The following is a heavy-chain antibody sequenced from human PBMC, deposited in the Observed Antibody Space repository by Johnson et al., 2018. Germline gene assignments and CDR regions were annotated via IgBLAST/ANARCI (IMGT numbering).Heavy chain of an antibody. D-gene: IGHD5-24*01. Sequence: VQLVESGGGVVQPGRSLRLSCAASGFTFSSYGMHWVRQAPGKGLEWVAVIWYDGSNKYYADSVKGRFTISRDNSKNTLYLQMNSLRAEDTALYYCAKAPHGRGIAFDIWGQGTMVIVSS. J-gene: IGHJ3*02. CDR3: AKAPHGRGIAFDI. CDR2: IWYDGSNK. CDR1: GFTFSSYG. V-gene: IGHV3-33*06.